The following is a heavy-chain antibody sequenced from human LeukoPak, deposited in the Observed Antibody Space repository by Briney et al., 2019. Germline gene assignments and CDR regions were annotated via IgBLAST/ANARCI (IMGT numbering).Heavy chain of an antibody. Sequence: ASVRVSCKSSGFPFTGHYMHWVRQAPGQGLEWIGYINPTRGHTYYSEKFRGRVTMTRDTSIRTAYMELNRLSSDDTAVYFCARDHTYYYDSSSYVDDALDIWGQGTMVTVFS. J-gene: IGHJ3*02. CDR2: INPTRGHT. V-gene: IGHV1-2*02. CDR1: GFPFTGHY. CDR3: ARDHTYYYDSSSYVDDALDI. D-gene: IGHD3-22*01.